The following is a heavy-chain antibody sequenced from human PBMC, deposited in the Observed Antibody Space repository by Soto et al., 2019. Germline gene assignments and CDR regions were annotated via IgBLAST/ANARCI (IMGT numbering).Heavy chain of an antibody. V-gene: IGHV1-8*02. CDR1: GYTFTHRY. Sequence: GASVKVSCKASGYTFTHRYIHWVRQATGQGLEWMGWMNPNSGNTGYAQKFQGRVTMTRNTSISTAYMELSSLRSEDTAVYYCARACSSTSCFPVHYYYYGMDVWGQGTTVTVSS. D-gene: IGHD2-2*01. CDR2: MNPNSGNT. CDR3: ARACSSTSCFPVHYYYYGMDV. J-gene: IGHJ6*02.